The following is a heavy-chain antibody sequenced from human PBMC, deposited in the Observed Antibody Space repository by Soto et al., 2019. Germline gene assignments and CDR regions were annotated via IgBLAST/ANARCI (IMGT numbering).Heavy chain of an antibody. CDR3: ARGLARGYDILTGYRNHFDY. Sequence: SETLSLTCAVYGGSFSGYYWSWIRQPPGKGLEWIGEINHSGSTNYNPSLKSRVTISVDTSKNQFSLKLSSVTAADTAVYYCARGLARGYDILTGYRNHFDYWGQGTLVTVSS. CDR1: GGSFSGYY. V-gene: IGHV4-34*01. J-gene: IGHJ4*02. CDR2: INHSGST. D-gene: IGHD3-9*01.